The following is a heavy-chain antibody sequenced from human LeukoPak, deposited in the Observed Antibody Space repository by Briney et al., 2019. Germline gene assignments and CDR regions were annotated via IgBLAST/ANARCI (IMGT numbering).Heavy chain of an antibody. CDR1: GYTFTGYY. CDR3: ARAPGYYDSSDDY. D-gene: IGHD3-22*01. V-gene: IGHV1-2*06. J-gene: IGHJ4*02. Sequence: ASVKVSCKASGYTFTGYYMHSVRQAPGQGLEWMGRINPNSGGTNYAQKFQGRVTMTRDTSISTACMELSRLRSDDTAVYYCARAPGYYDSSDDYWGQGTLITVSS. CDR2: INPNSGGT.